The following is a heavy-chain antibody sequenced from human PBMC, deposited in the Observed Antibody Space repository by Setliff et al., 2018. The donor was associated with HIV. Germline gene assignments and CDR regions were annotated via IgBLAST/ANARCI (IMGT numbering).Heavy chain of an antibody. J-gene: IGHJ4*02. V-gene: IGHV3-7*03. CDR3: AGPYFFTY. D-gene: IGHD1-26*01. Sequence: PGGSLRLSCEVSGFSIATNWMTWVRQAPGKGLEWVANINQEGTEKYYVGSVKGRFTISRDNSKNSYYLQMDSLRAEDTAVYYCAGPYFFTYWGQGTLVTVSS. CDR1: GFSIATNW. CDR2: INQEGTEK.